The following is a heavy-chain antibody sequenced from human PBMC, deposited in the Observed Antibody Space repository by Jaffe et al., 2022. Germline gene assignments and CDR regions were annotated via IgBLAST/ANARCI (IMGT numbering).Heavy chain of an antibody. CDR2: IRYDGSNK. CDR1: GFTFSSYG. CDR3: AKDLYYYDSSGYYQGVVDY. Sequence: QVQLVESGGGVVQPGGSLRLSCAASGFTFSSYGMHWVRQAPGKGLEWVAFIRYDGSNKYYADSVKGRFTISRDNSKNTLYLQMNSLRAEDTAVYYCAKDLYYYDSSGYYQGVVDYWGQGTLVTVSS. D-gene: IGHD3-22*01. V-gene: IGHV3-30*02. J-gene: IGHJ4*02.